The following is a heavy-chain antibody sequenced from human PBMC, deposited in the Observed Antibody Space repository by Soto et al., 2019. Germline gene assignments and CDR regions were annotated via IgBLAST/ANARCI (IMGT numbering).Heavy chain of an antibody. CDR2: IKQDGSEK. J-gene: IGHJ3*02. V-gene: IGHV3-7*05. CDR3: ARVGTERITMVRGPGAFDI. Sequence: GGSLRLSCAASGFTFSSYWMSWVRQAPGKGLEWVANIKQDGSEKYYVDSVKGRFTISRDNAKNSLYLQMNSLRAEDTAVYYCARVGTERITMVRGPGAFDIWGQGTMVTVSS. D-gene: IGHD3-10*01. CDR1: GFTFSSYW.